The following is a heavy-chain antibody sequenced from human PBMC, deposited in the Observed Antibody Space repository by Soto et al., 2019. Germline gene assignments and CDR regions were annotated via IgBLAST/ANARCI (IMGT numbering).Heavy chain of an antibody. CDR2: IYYSGST. V-gene: IGHV4-59*01. J-gene: IGHJ4*02. D-gene: IGHD1-26*01. CDR1: GGSISSYY. Sequence: SETLSLTCTVSGGSISSYYWSWIRQPPGKGLEWIGYIYYSGSTNYNPSLKSRVTISVDTSKNQFSLKLSSVTAADTAVYYCARSSGSLDYWGQGTLVTVSS. CDR3: ARSSGSLDY.